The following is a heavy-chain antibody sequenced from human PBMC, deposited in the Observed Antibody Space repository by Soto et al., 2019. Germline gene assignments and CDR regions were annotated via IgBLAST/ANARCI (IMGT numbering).Heavy chain of an antibody. J-gene: IGHJ6*03. CDR3: ARETGYSYGYVYMDV. V-gene: IGHV4-31*03. CDR2: IYYSGST. Sequence: PSETLSLTCTVSGGYIRSGGYYWSWIRQHPGKGLEWIGYIYYSGSTYYNPSLKSRVTISVDTSKNQFSLKLSSVTAADTAVYYCARETGYSYGYVYMDVWGKGTTVTVSS. D-gene: IGHD5-18*01. CDR1: GGYIRSGGYY.